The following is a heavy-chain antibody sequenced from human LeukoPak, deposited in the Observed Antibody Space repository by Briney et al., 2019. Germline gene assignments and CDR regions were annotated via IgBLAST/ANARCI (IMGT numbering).Heavy chain of an antibody. Sequence: GGSLRLSCAASGFTVSSNYMSWVRQAPGKGLEWVSVIYSGGSTYYADSVKGRFTISRDNSKNTLYLQMNSLRAEDTAVYYCAKGPSGRYYDILTGYHDAFDIWGQGTMVTVSS. D-gene: IGHD3-9*01. CDR3: AKGPSGRYYDILTGYHDAFDI. V-gene: IGHV3-66*02. CDR2: IYSGGST. J-gene: IGHJ3*02. CDR1: GFTVSSNY.